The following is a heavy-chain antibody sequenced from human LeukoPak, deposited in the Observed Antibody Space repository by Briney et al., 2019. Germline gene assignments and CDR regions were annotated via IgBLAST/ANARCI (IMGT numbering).Heavy chain of an antibody. J-gene: IGHJ4*02. Sequence: SETLSLTCTVSGGSIGSHYWSWIRQSPEKGLEWIGYVFYSGSPNYNPSLKSRLTMSVDTSKNQFSLRLSPVTAADTAVYYCARGGLVSTFDYWGQGTLVTVSS. CDR3: ARGGLVSTFDY. CDR1: GGSIGSHY. CDR2: VFYSGSP. D-gene: IGHD3-22*01. V-gene: IGHV4-59*11.